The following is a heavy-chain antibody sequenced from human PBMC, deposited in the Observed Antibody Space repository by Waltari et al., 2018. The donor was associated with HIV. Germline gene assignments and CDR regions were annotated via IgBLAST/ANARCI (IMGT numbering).Heavy chain of an antibody. Sequence: EVQLVESGGSLVKPGGCLRLSCAASGFSFNSVWMTWVRQAPGRGLEWVGRIKSKTDGGATDTAAAVEGRFTISRDESNNTLYLQMTGLKSEDTAVYYCTTEEEYGSGSHLEYWGQGTQVTVSS. J-gene: IGHJ4*02. D-gene: IGHD3-10*01. CDR2: IKSKTDGGAT. V-gene: IGHV3-15*02. CDR3: TTEEEYGSGSHLEY. CDR1: GFSFNSVW.